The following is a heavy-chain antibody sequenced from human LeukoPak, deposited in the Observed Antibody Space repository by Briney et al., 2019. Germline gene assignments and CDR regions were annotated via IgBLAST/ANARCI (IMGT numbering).Heavy chain of an antibody. CDR1: GYTFTSYA. CDR3: ARDLGYSRRYYDFSD. V-gene: IGHV1-2*02. D-gene: IGHD3-3*01. Sequence: ASVKVSCKASGYTFTSYAMNWVRQAPGQGLEWMGWINPDSGGTNYAQKFQGRVTMTRDTSITTAYMELSRLTSDDTAVYYCARDLGYSRRYYDFSDWGQGTLVTVSS. J-gene: IGHJ4*02. CDR2: INPDSGGT.